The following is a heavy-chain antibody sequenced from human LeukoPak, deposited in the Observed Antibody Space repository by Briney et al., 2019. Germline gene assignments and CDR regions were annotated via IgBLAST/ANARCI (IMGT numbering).Heavy chain of an antibody. CDR1: GFTFSSYG. V-gene: IGHV3-30*18. CDR3: AKDLTRRGYSYGSSDY. CDR2: ISYDGSNK. Sequence: HPGGSLRLSCAASGFTFSSYGMHWVRQAPGKGLEWVAVISYDGSNKYYADSVKGRFTISRDNSKNTLYLQMNSLRAEDTAVYYCAKDLTRRGYSYGSSDYWGQGTLVTVSS. D-gene: IGHD5-18*01. J-gene: IGHJ4*02.